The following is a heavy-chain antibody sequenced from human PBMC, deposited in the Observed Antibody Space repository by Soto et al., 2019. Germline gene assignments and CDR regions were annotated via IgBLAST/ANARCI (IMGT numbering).Heavy chain of an antibody. CDR3: AKRSTGTYFGY. CDR1: GFTFSSYA. CDR2: ISGSGDST. Sequence: EVQLLESGGGLVQPGGSLRLSCAASGFTFSSYAMSWVRQAPGKGLEWGSVISGSGDSTYYADSVKGRFTISRDNSKNTLYLQMNSLRAEDTAVYYCAKRSTGTYFGYWGQGTLVTVSS. D-gene: IGHD1-1*01. V-gene: IGHV3-23*01. J-gene: IGHJ4*02.